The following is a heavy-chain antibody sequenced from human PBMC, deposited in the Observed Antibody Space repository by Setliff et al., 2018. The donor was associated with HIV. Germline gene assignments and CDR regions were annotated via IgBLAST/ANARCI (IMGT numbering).Heavy chain of an antibody. CDR3: ARYTVVVFGAGEPSWFDP. Sequence: SETLSLTCTVSGDSIISGDYYWSWIRQSPGKGLEWIGHIHYKGNIDYNASLKSRLAISSDTSKNQFSLNLSSVIAADTAIYFCARYTVVVFGAGEPSWFDPWGQGILVTVSS. V-gene: IGHV4-30-4*08. D-gene: IGHD2-15*01. CDR1: GDSIISGDYY. CDR2: IHYKGNI. J-gene: IGHJ5*02.